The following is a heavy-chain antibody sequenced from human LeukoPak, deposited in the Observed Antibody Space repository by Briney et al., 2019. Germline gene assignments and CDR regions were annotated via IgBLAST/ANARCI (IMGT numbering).Heavy chain of an antibody. V-gene: IGHV4-4*07. CDR2: IYTSGST. D-gene: IGHD2-2*01. Sequence: SETLSLTCTVSGGSISSYYWSWIRQAAGKGLEWIGHIYTSGSTNYNPSLKSRVTMSVDMSKNQFSLKLRSVTAADTAVYYCARDVVAARGSFDYWGQGTLVTVSS. J-gene: IGHJ4*02. CDR3: ARDVVAARGSFDY. CDR1: GGSISSYY.